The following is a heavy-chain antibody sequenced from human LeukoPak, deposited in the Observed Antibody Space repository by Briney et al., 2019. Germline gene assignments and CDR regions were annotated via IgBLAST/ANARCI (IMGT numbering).Heavy chain of an antibody. J-gene: IGHJ3*02. D-gene: IGHD5-24*01. CDR3: AGRLWRRDGYNLSAFDI. Sequence: PSETLSLTCTVSGTSISSGGYYWNWIRQPPGKGLEWIGYIYYSGSTNYNPSLKSRVTISVDTSKNQFSLKLSSVTAADTAVYYCAGRLWRRDGYNLSAFDIWGQGTMVTVSS. CDR2: IYYSGST. CDR1: GTSISSGGYY. V-gene: IGHV4-61*08.